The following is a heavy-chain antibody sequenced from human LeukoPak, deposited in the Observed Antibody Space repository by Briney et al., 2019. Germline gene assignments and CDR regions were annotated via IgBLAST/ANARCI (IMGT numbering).Heavy chain of an antibody. D-gene: IGHD6-13*01. J-gene: IGHJ4*02. CDR3: ARDPGFLQQLGTQFDY. V-gene: IGHV3-30-3*01. CDR1: GFILSSQA. Sequence: GGSLRLSCGASGFILSSQAMHWVRQAPGKGLEWVAVILSDGNNKYYADSVKGRFTLSRDNSKNTLYLQMNSLRHEDTAVYYCARDPGFLQQLGTQFDYWGQGTLVTVSS. CDR2: ILSDGNNK.